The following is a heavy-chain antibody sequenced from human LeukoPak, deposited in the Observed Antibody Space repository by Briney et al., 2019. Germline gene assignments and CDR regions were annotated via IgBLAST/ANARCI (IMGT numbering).Heavy chain of an antibody. V-gene: IGHV3-23*01. CDR1: GFTFSSYA. CDR2: ISGSGTST. D-gene: IGHD6-13*01. Sequence: GGSLRLSCAASGFTFSSYAMSWVRQAPGKGLQWVSSISGSGTSTYYADSVKGRFTISRDNSKNTLFLQMNSLRSDDTAVYYCAKERYSSSWYVFDYWGQGSLVTVSS. CDR3: AKERYSSSWYVFDY. J-gene: IGHJ4*02.